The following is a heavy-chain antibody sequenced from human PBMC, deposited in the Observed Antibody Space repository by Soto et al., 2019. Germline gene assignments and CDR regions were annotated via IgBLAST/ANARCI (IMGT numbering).Heavy chain of an antibody. CDR3: ARVPDR. J-gene: IGHJ5*02. V-gene: IGHV4-59*08. CDR2: ISYSVTT. Sequence: SETLSLTCTVSGDSINNYYWNWVRQAPGKGLEWIGHISYSVTTIYNPSLRGRVSFSIDTSKNQFSLNLRSVTAADTAIYYCARVPDRWG. D-gene: IGHD2-2*01. CDR1: GDSINNYY.